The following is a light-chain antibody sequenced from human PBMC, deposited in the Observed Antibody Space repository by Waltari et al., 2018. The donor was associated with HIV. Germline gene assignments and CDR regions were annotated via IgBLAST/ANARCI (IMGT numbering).Light chain of an antibody. V-gene: IGLV3-19*01. J-gene: IGLJ3*02. CDR2: GKN. CDR1: RLRSYY. CDR3: NSRDSSGNHLV. Sequence: SSELTQDPAASVALGQTVRITCHGDRLRSYYASWYQQKPGQAPVLVIYGKNNRPSGIPDRFSGSSSGNTASLTITGAQAEDEADYYCNSRDSSGNHLVFGGGTKLTVL.